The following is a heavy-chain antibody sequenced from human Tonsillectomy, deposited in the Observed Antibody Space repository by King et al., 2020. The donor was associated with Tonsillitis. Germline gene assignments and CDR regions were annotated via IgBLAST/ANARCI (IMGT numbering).Heavy chain of an antibody. Sequence: VQLVESGRGVVQPGRSLRLSCAASGFTFSNYDMYWVRQAPGKGLEWVAVISYDGSNKYYADSVTGRFTISRDNSKNTLYLQMNSLRAEDTALYYCARDRDGYIFDYWGQGTLVTVSS. CDR2: ISYDGSNK. D-gene: IGHD5-24*01. CDR3: ARDRDGYIFDY. CDR1: GFTFSNYD. J-gene: IGHJ4*02. V-gene: IGHV3-33*05.